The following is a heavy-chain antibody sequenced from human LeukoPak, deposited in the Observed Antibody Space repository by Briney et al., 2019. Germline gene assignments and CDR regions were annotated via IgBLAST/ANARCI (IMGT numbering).Heavy chain of an antibody. CDR2: MNPNSGNT. J-gene: IGHJ4*02. CDR1: GYTFTSYD. CDR3: ARDSTVTTFGLDY. D-gene: IGHD4-17*01. Sequence: ASVKVSCRASGYTFTSYDINWVRQATGQGLEWMGWMNPNSGNTGYAQKFQGRVTITRNTSISTAYMELSSLRSEDTAVYYCARDSTVTTFGLDYWGQGTLVTVSS. V-gene: IGHV1-8*01.